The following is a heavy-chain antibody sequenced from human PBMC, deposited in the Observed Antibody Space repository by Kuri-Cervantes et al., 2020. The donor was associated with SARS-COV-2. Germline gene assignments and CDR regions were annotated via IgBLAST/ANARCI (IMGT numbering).Heavy chain of an antibody. CDR1: GGSFSGSY. CDR3: ARGLYTITIFGVVITPPDY. J-gene: IGHJ4*02. V-gene: IGHV4-34*01. CDR2: VNHDGGA. D-gene: IGHD3-3*01. Sequence: SQTLSLTCAVYGGSFSGSYWSWIRQSPGKRLEWIGEVNHDGGANYNPSLRSRVTISVDTSKNQFSLKLSSVTAADTAVYYCARGLYTITIFGVVITPPDYWGQGTLVTVSS.